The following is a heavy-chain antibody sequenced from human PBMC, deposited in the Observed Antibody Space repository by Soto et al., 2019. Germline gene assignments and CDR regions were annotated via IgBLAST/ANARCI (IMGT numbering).Heavy chain of an antibody. Sequence: GASVKLSCKASGGTFSSYAIDWVRQAPGQGLEWMGGIIPIFGTANYAQKFQGRITITADESTSTAYMELRSLRSEDTAVYYCARGVHYDSSGYYYFYWGQGTLVTVSS. D-gene: IGHD3-22*01. CDR2: IIPIFGTA. J-gene: IGHJ4*02. CDR3: ARGVHYDSSGYYYFY. CDR1: GGTFSSYA. V-gene: IGHV1-69*13.